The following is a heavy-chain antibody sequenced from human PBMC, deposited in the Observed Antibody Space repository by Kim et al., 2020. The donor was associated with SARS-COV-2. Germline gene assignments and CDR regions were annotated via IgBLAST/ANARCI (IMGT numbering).Heavy chain of an antibody. Sequence: GGSLRLSCAASGFTFSSYWMSWVRQAPGKGLEWVANIKQDGSEKYYVDSVKGRFTISRDNAKNSLYLQMNSLRAEDTAVYYCARGYKRGYSGYDLDYYYYYGMDVWGQGTTVTVSS. D-gene: IGHD5-12*01. CDR1: GFTFSSYW. J-gene: IGHJ6*02. CDR2: IKQDGSEK. CDR3: ARGYKRGYSGYDLDYYYYYGMDV. V-gene: IGHV3-7*01.